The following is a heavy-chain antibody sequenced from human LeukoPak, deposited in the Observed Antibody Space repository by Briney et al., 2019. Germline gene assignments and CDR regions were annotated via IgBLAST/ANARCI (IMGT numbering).Heavy chain of an antibody. CDR2: IRYDGSNK. Sequence: PGGSLRLSCAASGFTFSSYGMHWVRQAPGKGLEWVAFIRYDGSNKYYADSVKGRFTISRDNSKNTLYLQMNSLRAEDTAVYYCAKDVWYDFWSGYTQVDAFDIWGQGTMVTVSS. CDR3: AKDVWYDFWSGYTQVDAFDI. D-gene: IGHD3-3*01. V-gene: IGHV3-30*02. J-gene: IGHJ3*02. CDR1: GFTFSSYG.